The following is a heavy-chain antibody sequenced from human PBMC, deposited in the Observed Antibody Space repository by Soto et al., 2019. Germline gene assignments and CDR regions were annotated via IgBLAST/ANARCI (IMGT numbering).Heavy chain of an antibody. Sequence: SETLSLTCTVSGGSISSGGYYWSWIRQHPGKGLEWLGYIYYSGSTYYNPSLKSRVTISVDTSKNQFSLKLSSVTAADTAVYYCARASTPKASNWFDPWGQGTLVTVSS. CDR1: GGSISSGGYY. CDR3: ARASTPKASNWFDP. J-gene: IGHJ5*02. CDR2: IYYSGST. V-gene: IGHV4-31*03. D-gene: IGHD2-2*01.